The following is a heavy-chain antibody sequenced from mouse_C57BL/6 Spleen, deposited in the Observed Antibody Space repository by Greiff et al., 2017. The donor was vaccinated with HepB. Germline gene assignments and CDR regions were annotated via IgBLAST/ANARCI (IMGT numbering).Heavy chain of an antibody. Sequence: EVQVVESGGGLVKPGGSLKLSCAASGFTFSDYGMHWVRQAPEKGLEWVAYISSGSSTIYYADTVQGRFTISRDNAKNTLFLQMTSLRSEDTAMYYCARGRSKYYAVDYWGQGTSVTVAS. CDR2: ISSGSSTI. V-gene: IGHV5-17*01. D-gene: IGHD1-1*01. J-gene: IGHJ4*01. CDR1: GFTFSDYG. CDR3: ARGRSKYYAVDY.